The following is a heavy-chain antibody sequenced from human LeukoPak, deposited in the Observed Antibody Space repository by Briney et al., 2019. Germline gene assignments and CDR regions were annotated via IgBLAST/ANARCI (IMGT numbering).Heavy chain of an antibody. Sequence: PGGSLRLSCAASGFTFSSYSMNWVRQAPGKGLEWVSSISSSSSYIYYADSVKGRFTISRDNAKNSLYLQVNSLRAEDTAVYYCARVRIPLGEGAFDIWGQGTMVTVSS. D-gene: IGHD5-18*01. CDR1: GFTFSSYS. CDR2: ISSSSSYI. J-gene: IGHJ3*02. CDR3: ARVRIPLGEGAFDI. V-gene: IGHV3-21*01.